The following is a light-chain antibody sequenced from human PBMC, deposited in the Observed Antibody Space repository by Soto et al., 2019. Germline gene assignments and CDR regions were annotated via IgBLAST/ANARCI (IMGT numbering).Light chain of an antibody. CDR1: HSVSSSY. CDR2: GAS. CDR3: QQYGSSPPIT. Sequence: EIVLTQSPGTLSSSPGERATLSCRASHSVSSSYLAWYQQKPGQAPRLLIYGASSRATGIPDRFSGSGSGTDLTLTISRLEPEDFAVYYCQQYGSSPPITFGQGTRLEIK. J-gene: IGKJ5*01. V-gene: IGKV3-20*01.